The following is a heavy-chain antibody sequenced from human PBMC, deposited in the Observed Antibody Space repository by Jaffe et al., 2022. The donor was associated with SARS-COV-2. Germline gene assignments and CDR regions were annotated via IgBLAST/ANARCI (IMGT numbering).Heavy chain of an antibody. CDR1: GFTFSSYW. V-gene: IGHV3-74*01. Sequence: EVQLVESGGGLVQPGGSLRLSCAASGFTFSSYWMHWVRQAPGKGLVWVSRINSDGSSTSYADSVKGRFTISRDNAKNTLYLQMNSLRAEDTAVYYCARGSRYYYDSSGYSLPQAHWGQGTLVTVSS. CDR3: ARGSRYYYDSSGYSLPQAH. J-gene: IGHJ4*02. CDR2: INSDGSST. D-gene: IGHD3-22*01.